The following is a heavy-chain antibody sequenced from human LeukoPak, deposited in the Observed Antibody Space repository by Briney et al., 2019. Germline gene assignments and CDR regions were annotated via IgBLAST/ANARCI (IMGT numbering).Heavy chain of an antibody. CDR1: GFTLSSYW. CDR3: ARETLINVDAFDI. CDR2: INSDGSST. Sequence: PRGSLRLSCAASGFTLSSYWMHWVRQAPGKGLVWVSRINSDGSSTGYADSVKGRFTISRDNAKNTLYLQMNSLRGEDTAVYYCARETLINVDAFDIWGQGTMVTVSS. D-gene: IGHD3-16*01. V-gene: IGHV3-74*01. J-gene: IGHJ3*02.